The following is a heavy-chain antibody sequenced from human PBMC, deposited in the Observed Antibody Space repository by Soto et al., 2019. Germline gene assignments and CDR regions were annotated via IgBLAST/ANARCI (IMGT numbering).Heavy chain of an antibody. CDR3: ARDEGVEVPFYHDGLDL. Sequence: QDQLLQSGAEVKKPGASVKVSCQASGYTFSSYGITWVRQAPGQGLEWVGWISAYNGNTKSAQKFQGRVTLTTDTSTSRAYMDLRSLRSDGTAVYFCARDEGVEVPFYHDGLDLWGQGTLVSVSS. V-gene: IGHV1-18*01. J-gene: IGHJ3*01. CDR1: GYTFSSYG. D-gene: IGHD2-2*01. CDR2: ISAYNGNT.